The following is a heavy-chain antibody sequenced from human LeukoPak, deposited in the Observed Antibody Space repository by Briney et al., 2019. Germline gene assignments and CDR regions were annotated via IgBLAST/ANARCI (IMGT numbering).Heavy chain of an antibody. J-gene: IGHJ4*02. CDR3: ARAGTYYYDSSGYPAPYYFDY. V-gene: IGHV1-2*02. CDR1: GYTFTGYY. CDR2: INPNSGDT. D-gene: IGHD3-22*01. Sequence: GASVKVSCKASGYTFTGYYIHWVRQAPGQGLEWMGWINPNSGDTKYAQKFQGRVTMTRDTSISTAYMELSRLRSDDTAVYYCARAGTYYYDSSGYPAPYYFDYWGQGTLVTVSS.